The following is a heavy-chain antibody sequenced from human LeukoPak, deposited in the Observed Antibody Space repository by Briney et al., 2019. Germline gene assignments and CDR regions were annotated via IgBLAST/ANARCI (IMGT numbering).Heavy chain of an antibody. Sequence: GASVKVSCKASGYTFTGYYMHWVRQAPGQGLEWMGIINPSGDSTSYAQKFQGRVTMTRDMSTSTVYMELSSLRSEDTAVYYCARPGRIYDYYYYMDVWGKGTTVTVSS. V-gene: IGHV1-46*01. J-gene: IGHJ6*03. CDR2: INPSGDST. CDR1: GYTFTGYY. D-gene: IGHD1-26*01. CDR3: ARPGRIYDYYYYMDV.